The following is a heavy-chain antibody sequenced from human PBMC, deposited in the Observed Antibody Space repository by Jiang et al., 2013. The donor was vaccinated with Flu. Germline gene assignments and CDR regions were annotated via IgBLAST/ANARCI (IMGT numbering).Heavy chain of an antibody. CDR3: ARAQKYSGSELPYLYF. J-gene: IGHJ4*02. V-gene: IGHV4-39*07. CDR1: GGSISSNTYY. CDR2: IYDTGST. Sequence: GSGLVKPSETLSLTCSVSGGSISSNTYYWVWIRQPPGEGLEWVGSIYDTGSTYYNPFLKSRVIMSVDTSKNRFSVKLSSVTAADTAVYYCARAQKYSGSELPYLYFWAEGTLVTVSS. D-gene: IGHD5-12*01.